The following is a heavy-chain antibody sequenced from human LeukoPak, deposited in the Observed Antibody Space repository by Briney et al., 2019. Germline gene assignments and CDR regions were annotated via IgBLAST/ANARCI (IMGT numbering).Heavy chain of an antibody. CDR3: ARDNGIVATIFDY. V-gene: IGHV3-21*01. Sequence: SGGSLRLSCAASGFTFSSYSMNWVRQAPGKGLEWVSSISSSSSYIYYADSVKGRFTISRDNAKNSLYLQMNSLRAEDTAVYYCARDNGIVATIFDYWGQGTLVTVSS. CDR1: GFTFSSYS. J-gene: IGHJ4*02. CDR2: ISSSSSYI. D-gene: IGHD5-12*01.